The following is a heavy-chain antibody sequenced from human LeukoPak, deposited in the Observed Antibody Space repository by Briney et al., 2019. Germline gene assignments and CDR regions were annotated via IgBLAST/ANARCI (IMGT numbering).Heavy chain of an antibody. CDR1: GFTFSSYA. J-gene: IGHJ4*02. Sequence: GGSLRLSCAASGFTFSSYAMSWVRQAPGKGLEWVSAISGSGGSTYYADSVKGRFTISRDSSKNTLYLQMNSLRAEDTAVYYCAKGGPHYGSGSYYAFDYWGQGTLVTVSS. CDR3: AKGGPHYGSGSYYAFDY. D-gene: IGHD3-10*01. CDR2: ISGSGGST. V-gene: IGHV3-23*01.